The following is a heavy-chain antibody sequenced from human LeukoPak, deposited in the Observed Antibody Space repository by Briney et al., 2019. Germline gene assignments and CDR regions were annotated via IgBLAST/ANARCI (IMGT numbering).Heavy chain of an antibody. CDR1: GYTFTSYD. V-gene: IGHV1-8*01. CDR3: ARDYCDP. CDR2: INPHSGNT. J-gene: IGHJ5*02. D-gene: IGHD3-10*01. Sequence: ASVTDSCKACGYTFTSYDINWVRQATGQEVEWMGWINPHSGNTAYQQKFQGRVTLTRNTTIRTADMELSSLRSEDTAVYYCARDYCDPWGQGTLVTVSS.